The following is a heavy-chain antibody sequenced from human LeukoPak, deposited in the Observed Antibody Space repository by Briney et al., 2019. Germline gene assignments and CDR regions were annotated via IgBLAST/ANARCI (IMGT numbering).Heavy chain of an antibody. V-gene: IGHV4-34*01. CDR1: GGSFSGYY. Sequence: NPSETLSLTCAVYGGSFSGYYWSWIRQPPGKGLEWIGEINHSGSTNYNPSLKSRVTISVDTSKNQFSLKLSSVTAADTAVYYCARGRRWYYYDSSGYKTDAFDIWGQGTMVTVSS. CDR2: INHSGST. D-gene: IGHD3-22*01. CDR3: ARGRRWYYYDSSGYKTDAFDI. J-gene: IGHJ3*02.